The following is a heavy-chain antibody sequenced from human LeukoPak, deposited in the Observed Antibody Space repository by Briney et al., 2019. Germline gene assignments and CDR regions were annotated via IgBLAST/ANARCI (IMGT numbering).Heavy chain of an antibody. Sequence: SETLSLTCAVYGGSFSGYYWSWIRQPPGKGLEWIGEINHSGSTNYNPSLKSRVTISVDTSKNQFSLELSSVTAADTAVYYCARGLYYDSSGYYYYFDYWGQGTLVTVSS. CDR2: INHSGST. CDR1: GGSFSGYY. CDR3: ARGLYYDSSGYYYYFDY. J-gene: IGHJ4*02. D-gene: IGHD3-22*01. V-gene: IGHV4-34*01.